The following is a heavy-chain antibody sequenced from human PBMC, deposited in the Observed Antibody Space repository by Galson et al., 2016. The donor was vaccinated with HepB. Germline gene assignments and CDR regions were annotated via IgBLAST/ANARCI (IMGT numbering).Heavy chain of an antibody. CDR2: ITGGGGIT. Sequence: SLRLSCAASGFTFHIYVMTWVRQAPGKGLEWVSSITGGGGITHYADPVRGRFSISRENSNGTVYLQMNSLRAEDTAIYYCARELGYDNGDYVDAFDIWGQGTMVTVSS. D-gene: IGHD4-17*01. V-gene: IGHV3-23*01. CDR1: GFTFHIYV. CDR3: ARELGYDNGDYVDAFDI. J-gene: IGHJ3*02.